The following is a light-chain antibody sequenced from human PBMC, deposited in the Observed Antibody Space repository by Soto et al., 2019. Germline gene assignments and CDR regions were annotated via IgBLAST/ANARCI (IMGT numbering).Light chain of an antibody. J-gene: IGKJ4*01. V-gene: IGKV3-20*01. Sequence: VLTQSPGTLSLSPGXRATLSCRASQGVDRSDIAWYQQKPGQAPRLLIYSTSIRAAGIPDRFSVSGSGTDFSLTISRLEPEDFAVYYCQHFGRSPLTFGGGTKVDIK. CDR2: STS. CDR1: QGVDRSD. CDR3: QHFGRSPLT.